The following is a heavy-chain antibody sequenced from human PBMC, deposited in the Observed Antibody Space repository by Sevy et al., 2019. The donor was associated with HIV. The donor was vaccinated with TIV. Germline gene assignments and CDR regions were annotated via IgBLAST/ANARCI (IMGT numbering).Heavy chain of an antibody. J-gene: IGHJ5*02. D-gene: IGHD3-3*01. Sequence: ASVKVSCKASGYTFTSYGISWVRQAPGQGLEWMGCISAYNGNTNYAQKLQGRVTMTTDTSTSTAYMELRSLRSDDTAVYYCARGGSGDFWSGYGNWFDPWGQGTLVTVSS. CDR2: ISAYNGNT. CDR1: GYTFTSYG. CDR3: ARGGSGDFWSGYGNWFDP. V-gene: IGHV1-18*01.